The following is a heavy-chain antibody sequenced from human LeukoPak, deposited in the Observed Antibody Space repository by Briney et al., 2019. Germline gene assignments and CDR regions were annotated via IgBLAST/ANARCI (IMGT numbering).Heavy chain of an antibody. V-gene: IGHV4-59*06. CDR3: ARTGRDGPRYYFDY. CDR2: IYYSGST. J-gene: IGHJ4*02. D-gene: IGHD5-24*01. CDR1: GGSISSYY. Sequence: PSETLSLTCTVSGGSISSYYWSWIRQHPGKGLEWIGYIYYSGSTYYNPSLKSRVTISVDTSKNQFSLKLSSVTAADTAVYYCARTGRDGPRYYFDYWGQGTLVTVSS.